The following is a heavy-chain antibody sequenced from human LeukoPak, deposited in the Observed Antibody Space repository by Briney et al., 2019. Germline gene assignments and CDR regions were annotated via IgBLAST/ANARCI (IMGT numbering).Heavy chain of an antibody. J-gene: IGHJ4*02. CDR1: GFTVSSNY. CDR3: AKRIPVTSTYFFDY. V-gene: IGHV3-53*01. Sequence: PGGSLRLSCAASGFTVSSNYMTWVRQAPGKGLEWVSLIYSDGRTYYADSVKGRFTISRDNSKNTLYLQMNSLRAEDTAVYYCAKRIPVTSTYFFDYWGQGTLVTVST. CDR2: IYSDGRT. D-gene: IGHD2-21*01.